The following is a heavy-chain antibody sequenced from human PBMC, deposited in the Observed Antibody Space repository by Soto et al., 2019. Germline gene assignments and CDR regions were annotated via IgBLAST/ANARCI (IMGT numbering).Heavy chain of an antibody. Sequence: PVGSLRLSCASSVFTFSNYAMSCVRHSPGKWLEWVSAISGNGASTYYADSVKGRFTISRDNSRNTLYLQMNSLRAVDTAVYYCARVDFKAAGAIDYWGQGTLVTVSS. D-gene: IGHD3-3*01. CDR1: VFTFSNYA. CDR3: ARVDFKAAGAIDY. CDR2: ISGNGAST. J-gene: IGHJ4*02. V-gene: IGHV3-23*01.